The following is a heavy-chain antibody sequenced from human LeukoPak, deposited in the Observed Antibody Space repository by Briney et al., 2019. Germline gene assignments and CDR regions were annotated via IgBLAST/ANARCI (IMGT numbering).Heavy chain of an antibody. CDR1: GFTFSSYG. D-gene: IGHD3-9*01. CDR2: ISGSGGST. CDR3: AKLRGMTGGSFDY. J-gene: IGHJ4*02. V-gene: IGHV3-23*01. Sequence: GGSLRLSCAASGFTFSSYGMSWVRQAPGKGLEWVSAISGSGGSTYYADSVKGRFTISRDNSKNTLYLQMNSLRAEDTAVYYCAKLRGMTGGSFDYWGQGTLVTVSS.